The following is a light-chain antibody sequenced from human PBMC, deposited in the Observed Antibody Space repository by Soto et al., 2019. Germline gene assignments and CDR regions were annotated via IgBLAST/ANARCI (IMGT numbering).Light chain of an antibody. Sequence: QSVLTQPPSASGTPGQRVTISCSGSSYNIGSNYVYWYQQLPGTVPQPLIYRNSERPSGVPDRFSGSKSGTSASLAISGLRSEDEADYYCAAWDDSLSGVVFGGGTKLTVL. V-gene: IGLV1-47*01. CDR2: RNS. CDR3: AAWDDSLSGVV. J-gene: IGLJ2*01. CDR1: SYNIGSNY.